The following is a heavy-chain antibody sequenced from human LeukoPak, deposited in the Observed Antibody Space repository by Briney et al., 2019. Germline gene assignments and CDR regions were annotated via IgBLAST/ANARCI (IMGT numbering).Heavy chain of an antibody. CDR3: ARGLAHSSVFEY. CDR2: ISYDGSNK. Sequence: PGGSLRLSCAASGFTFSSYAMYWVRQAPGKGLEWVAVISYDGSNKYYADSVKGRFTISRDDSKNTLYLQMNSLRAEDTAVYYCARGLAHSSVFEYWGQGTLVTVSS. CDR1: GFTFSSYA. J-gene: IGHJ4*02. D-gene: IGHD3-22*01. V-gene: IGHV3-30*04.